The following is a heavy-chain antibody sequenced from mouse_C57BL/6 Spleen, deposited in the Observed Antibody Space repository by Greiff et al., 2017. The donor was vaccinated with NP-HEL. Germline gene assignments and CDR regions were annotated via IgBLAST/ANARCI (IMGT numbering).Heavy chain of an antibody. J-gene: IGHJ3*01. D-gene: IGHD1-3*01. V-gene: IGHV1-61*01. Sequence: QVQLQQSGAELVRPGSSVKLSCKASGYTFTSYWMDWVKQRPGQGLEWIGNIYPSDSETHYNQKFKDKATLTVDKSSSTAYMQLSSLTSEDSAVYYCARSSPRSSFAYWGQGTLVTVSA. CDR2: IYPSDSET. CDR1: GYTFTSYW. CDR3: ARSSPRSSFAY.